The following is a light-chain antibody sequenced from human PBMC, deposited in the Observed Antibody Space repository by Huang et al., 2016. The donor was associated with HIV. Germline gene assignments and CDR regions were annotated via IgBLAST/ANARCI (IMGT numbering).Light chain of an antibody. Sequence: EVVMTQSPATLSVSPGERATLSCRASEGVSSNLAWYQQKPGQAPRLLIYDASTRATGSPARFSGSGSGREFTLTISSLQSEDFAVYYCQQYSNWPPFTFGQGTKLEIK. CDR2: DAS. CDR3: QQYSNWPPFT. J-gene: IGKJ2*01. CDR1: EGVSSN. V-gene: IGKV3-15*01.